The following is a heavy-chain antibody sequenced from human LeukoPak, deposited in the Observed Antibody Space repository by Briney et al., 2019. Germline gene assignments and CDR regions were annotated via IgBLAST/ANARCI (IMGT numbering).Heavy chain of an antibody. CDR1: GYTFTSYD. Sequence: ASVKVSCKASGYTFTSYDINWVRQATGQGLEWMGWRNPNSGNTGYAQKFQGRVTITRNTSISTAYMELSSLRSEDTAVYYCARGLSGSYYGDWFDPWGQGTLVTVSS. CDR3: ARGLSGSYYGDWFDP. D-gene: IGHD1-26*01. J-gene: IGHJ5*02. V-gene: IGHV1-8*03. CDR2: RNPNSGNT.